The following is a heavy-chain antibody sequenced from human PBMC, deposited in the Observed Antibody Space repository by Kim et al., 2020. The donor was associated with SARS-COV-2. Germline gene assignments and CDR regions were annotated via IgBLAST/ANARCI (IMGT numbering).Heavy chain of an antibody. Sequence: STNYNPSLKSRVTISVDTSKNQFSLKRSSVTAADTAVYYCARGAANWFDPWGQGTLVTVSS. V-gene: IGHV4-4*09. J-gene: IGHJ5*02. D-gene: IGHD2-15*01. CDR3: ARGAANWFDP. CDR2: ST.